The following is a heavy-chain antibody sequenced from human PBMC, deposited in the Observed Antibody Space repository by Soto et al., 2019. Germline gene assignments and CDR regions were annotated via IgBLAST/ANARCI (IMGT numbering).Heavy chain of an antibody. CDR3: ARDIGEMSAV. CDR2: ISSSSSYI. CDR1: GFTFSSST. D-gene: IGHD3-10*01. V-gene: IGHV3-21*06. Sequence: GGSLRLSCTDSGFTFSSSTMTWVRQCPGKGLEWVSSISSSSSYIYFADSLKGRFTISRDNAKNSLYLQMNSLRAEDTAVYYCARDIGEMSAVWGQGTQVTVSS. J-gene: IGHJ4*02.